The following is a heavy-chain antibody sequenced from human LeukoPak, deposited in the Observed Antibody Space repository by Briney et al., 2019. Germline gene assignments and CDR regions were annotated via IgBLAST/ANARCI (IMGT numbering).Heavy chain of an antibody. Sequence: SETLSLTCTVSGGSISSADYYWSWIRQPPGKGLEWIGYIHYRGSTSYNPSLKSRVTISVDTSKNQFSLKLSSVTAADTAVYFCARSIVASIRLGKPYYYYGLDVWGQGTTVTVSS. CDR1: GGSISSADYY. CDR3: ARSIVASIRLGKPYYYYGLDV. CDR2: IHYRGST. J-gene: IGHJ6*02. D-gene: IGHD5-12*01. V-gene: IGHV4-30-4*01.